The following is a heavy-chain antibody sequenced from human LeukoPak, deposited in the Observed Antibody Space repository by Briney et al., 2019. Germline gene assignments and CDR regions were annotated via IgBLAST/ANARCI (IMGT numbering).Heavy chain of an antibody. CDR3: AKVNYYDSSGYYDY. CDR2: ISHDGSNK. CDR1: GFTVNSNY. Sequence: GGSLRLSCAASGFTVNSNYMTWVRQAPGKGLEWVAVISHDGSNKYYAGSVKGRFTISRDNSKNTMYLQMNSLRVEDTAVYYCAKVNYYDSSGYYDYWGQGTLVTVSS. D-gene: IGHD3-22*01. J-gene: IGHJ4*02. V-gene: IGHV3-30*18.